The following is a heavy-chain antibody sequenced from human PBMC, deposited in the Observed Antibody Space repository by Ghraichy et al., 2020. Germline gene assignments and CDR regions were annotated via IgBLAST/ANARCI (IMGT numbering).Heavy chain of an antibody. Sequence: SETLSLTCAVSGGSISSGGYSWSWIRQPPGKGLEWIGYIYHSGSTYYNPSLKSRVTISVDRSKNQFSLKLSSVTAADTAVYYCARAGARRGYGSGSYSQDNWFDPWGQGTLVTVSS. D-gene: IGHD3-10*01. V-gene: IGHV4-30-2*01. J-gene: IGHJ5*02. CDR3: ARAGARRGYGSGSYSQDNWFDP. CDR1: GGSISSGGYS. CDR2: IYHSGST.